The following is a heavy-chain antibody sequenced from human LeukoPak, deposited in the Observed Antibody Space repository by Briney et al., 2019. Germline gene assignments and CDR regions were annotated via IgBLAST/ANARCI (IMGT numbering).Heavy chain of an antibody. D-gene: IGHD2-8*02. CDR3: ARQVREVTGFDY. CDR2: IYPGDSVT. Sequence: PGESLKISCEASGYNFTNYWIAWVRQLPGKGLEWMGTIYPGDSVTKYSPSVQGQVTISADKSISTAYLQWSSLKASDTAMYYCARQVREVTGFDYWGQGTLVTVSS. V-gene: IGHV5-51*01. J-gene: IGHJ4*02. CDR1: GYNFTNYW.